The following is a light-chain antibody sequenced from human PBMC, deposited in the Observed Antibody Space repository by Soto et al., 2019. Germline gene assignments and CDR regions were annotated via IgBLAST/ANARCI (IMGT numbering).Light chain of an antibody. V-gene: IGKV2-30*01. Sequence: DVVMPQSPLSLPVTLGQPASISCRSSQSLVDSDGNTYLNWFQQRPGQSPRRLIYKVSNRDSGVPDRFSGSGSGTDFTLKISRVEAEDVGVYYCMQSIQLPSITFGQGTRLEI. CDR1: QSLVDSDGNTY. CDR2: KVS. CDR3: MQSIQLPSIT. J-gene: IGKJ5*01.